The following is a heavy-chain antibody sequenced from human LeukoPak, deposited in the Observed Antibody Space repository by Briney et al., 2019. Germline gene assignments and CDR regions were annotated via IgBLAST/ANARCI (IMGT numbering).Heavy chain of an antibody. CDR2: IQTDGNSK. D-gene: IGHD6-13*01. CDR1: GFTFSSYG. Sequence: PGGSLRLSCAASGFTFSSYGIHWVRQAPGKGLEWVTFIQTDGNSKYYANSVRGRFTISRDNSKDTVSLQMNSLRAEDTGVYYCAREESSLVPGGLGYWGQGTLVSVSS. J-gene: IGHJ4*02. CDR3: AREESSLVPGGLGY. V-gene: IGHV3-30*02.